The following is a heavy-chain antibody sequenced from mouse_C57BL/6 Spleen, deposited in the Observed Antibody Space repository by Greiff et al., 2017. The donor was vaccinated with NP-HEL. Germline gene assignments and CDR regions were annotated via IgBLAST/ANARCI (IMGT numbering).Heavy chain of an antibody. CDR2: IDPETGGT. V-gene: IGHV1-15*01. J-gene: IGHJ3*01. Sequence: QVQLKESGAELVRPGASVTLSCKASGYTFTDYEMHWVKQTPVHGLEWIGAIDPETGGTAYNQKFKGKAILTADKSSSTAYMELRSLPSEDSAVYYCTPYYGSSYGGPWFAYWGQGTLVTFAA. CDR3: TPYYGSSYGGPWFAY. CDR1: GYTFTDYE. D-gene: IGHD1-1*01.